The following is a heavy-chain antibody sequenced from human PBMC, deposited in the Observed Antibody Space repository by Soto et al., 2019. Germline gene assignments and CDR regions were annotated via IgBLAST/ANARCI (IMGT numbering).Heavy chain of an antibody. CDR1: GFTFSSYA. V-gene: IGHV3-23*01. CDR3: ATGQGWSYYYDS. Sequence: EVQLLESGGGLVQPGGSLRLSCAASGFTFSSYAMSWVRLAPGKGLEWFPSIGGSGGTYYADSVKGRFTISRDNSKNMLYLHLNSLRAEDTAMYYCATGQGWSYYYDSWGQGTLVTVSS. J-gene: IGHJ4*02. D-gene: IGHD2-15*01. CDR2: IGGSGGT.